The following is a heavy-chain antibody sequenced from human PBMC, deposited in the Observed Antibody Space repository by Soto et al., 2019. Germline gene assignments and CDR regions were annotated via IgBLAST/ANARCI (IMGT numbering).Heavy chain of an antibody. CDR2: ISSSSSYI. Sequence: GGSLRLSCAASGFTFSTYSMNWVGQAPGKGLEWVSSISSSSSYIYYADSVKGRFTISRDNAKNSLYLQMNSLRAEDTAVYYCARAGGAAMVLRSRYYYGMDVWGQGTTVTVSS. D-gene: IGHD5-18*01. V-gene: IGHV3-21*01. CDR1: GFTFSTYS. J-gene: IGHJ6*02. CDR3: ARAGGAAMVLRSRYYYGMDV.